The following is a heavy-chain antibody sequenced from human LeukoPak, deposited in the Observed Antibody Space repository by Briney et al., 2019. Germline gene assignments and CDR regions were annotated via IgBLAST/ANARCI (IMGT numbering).Heavy chain of an antibody. J-gene: IGHJ3*02. CDR1: GGSFSGYY. V-gene: IGHV4-34*01. CDR3: ARGRFGNPLQLQQRRPFDM. D-gene: IGHD1-1*01. CDR2: INHSGST. Sequence: PSETLSLTCAVYGGSFSGYYWSWIRQPPGMGLEWIGEINHSGSTNYNPSLKSRVTMSVDTSKNQFSLKLRSVTAADTAVYYCARGRFGNPLQLQQRRPFDMWGQGTVVTISS.